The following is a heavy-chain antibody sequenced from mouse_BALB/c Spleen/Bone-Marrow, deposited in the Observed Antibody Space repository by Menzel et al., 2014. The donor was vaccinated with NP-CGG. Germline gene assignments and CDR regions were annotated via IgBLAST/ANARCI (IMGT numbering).Heavy chain of an antibody. V-gene: IGHV1-18*01. Sequence: VQLQQPGPELVKPGASMNISCKASGYSFTGYTMNWVKQSHGKNLEWIGLINPDNGDTSCDQKFKGKATLTIDKSSSTAYMELLSLTSEDSAVYYCARCYRYDFDYWGQGTTLTVSS. D-gene: IGHD2-14*01. CDR3: ARCYRYDFDY. J-gene: IGHJ2*01. CDR2: INPDNGDT. CDR1: GYSFTGYT.